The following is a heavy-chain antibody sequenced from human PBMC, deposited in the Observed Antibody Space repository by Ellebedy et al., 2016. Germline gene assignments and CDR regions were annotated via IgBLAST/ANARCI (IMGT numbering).Heavy chain of an antibody. J-gene: IGHJ6*02. D-gene: IGHD2-2*01. Sequence: ASVKVSXKASGYTFTSYAMHWVRQAPGQRLEWMGWINAGNGNTKYSQKFQGRVTITRDTSASTAYMELSSLRSEDTAVYYCAREGYCSSTSCYADRRPPPTNYGMDVWGQGTTVTVSS. CDR1: GYTFTSYA. V-gene: IGHV1-3*01. CDR3: AREGYCSSTSCYADRRPPPTNYGMDV. CDR2: INAGNGNT.